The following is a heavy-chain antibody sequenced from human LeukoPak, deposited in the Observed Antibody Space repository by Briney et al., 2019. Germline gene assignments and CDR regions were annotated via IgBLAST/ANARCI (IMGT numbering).Heavy chain of an antibody. V-gene: IGHV1-46*01. Sequence: SAKVSCKASGYTFTRYYMHWVRQAPGQGLEWMGIINPSGGSINYAQKFQGRVTMTRDTSTSTVYMELSSLRSEDTAVYYCARDGWFYYDSSDYSGFDYWGQGTLVTVSS. D-gene: IGHD3-22*01. J-gene: IGHJ4*02. CDR3: ARDGWFYYDSSDYSGFDY. CDR2: INPSGGSI. CDR1: GYTFTRYY.